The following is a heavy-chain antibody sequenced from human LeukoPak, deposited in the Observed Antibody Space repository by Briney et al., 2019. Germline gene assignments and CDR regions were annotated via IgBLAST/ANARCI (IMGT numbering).Heavy chain of an antibody. V-gene: IGHV3-30*04. D-gene: IGHD1-26*01. CDR3: ARALSGSYYQAY. CDR1: GFTFSSYA. CDR2: ISYDGSNK. J-gene: IGHJ4*02. Sequence: PGGSLRLSCAASGFTFSSYAMHWVRQAPGKGLEWVAVISYDGSNKYYADSVKGRFTISRDNSKNTLYLQMNSLRAEDTAVYYCARALSGSYYQAYWGQGTLVTVSS.